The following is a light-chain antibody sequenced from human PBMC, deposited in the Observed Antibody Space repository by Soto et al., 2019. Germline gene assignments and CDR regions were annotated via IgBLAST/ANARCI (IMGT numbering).Light chain of an antibody. CDR3: CSYGGNY. CDR2: DVS. Sequence: QSALTQPRSVSGSPGQSVTISCTGTSSDVGGYNYVSWYQQYPGKAPKLMIYDVSKRPSGVPDRFSGSKSGNTASLTISGLQAEDEADYYCCSYGGNYFGTGTKVTVL. V-gene: IGLV2-11*01. J-gene: IGLJ1*01. CDR1: SSDVGGYNY.